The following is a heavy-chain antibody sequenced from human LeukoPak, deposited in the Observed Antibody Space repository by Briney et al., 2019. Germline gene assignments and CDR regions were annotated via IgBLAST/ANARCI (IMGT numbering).Heavy chain of an antibody. D-gene: IGHD1-20*01. CDR1: GYTFTSYD. CDR3: ARKGDNSHY. V-gene: IGHV1-8*01. CDR2: MNPNSGNT. J-gene: IGHJ4*02. Sequence: ASVKVSCEASGYTFTSYDINWVRQATGQGLEWMGWMNPNSGNTGYAQKFQGRVTMTTDTSTSTAYMELRSLRSDDTAVYYCARKGDNSHYWGQGTLVTVSS.